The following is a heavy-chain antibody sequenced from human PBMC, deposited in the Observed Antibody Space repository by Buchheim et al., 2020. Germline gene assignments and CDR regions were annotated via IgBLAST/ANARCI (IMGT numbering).Heavy chain of an antibody. J-gene: IGHJ6*02. CDR1: GGSFSGYY. V-gene: IGHV4-34*01. Sequence: QVQLQQWGAGLLKPSETLSLTCAVYGGSFSGYYWSWIRQPPGKGLEWIGEINHSGSTNYNPSLKSRVTIPVDTSKNQFSLKLSSVTAADTAEYYCARVLPDYYYGMDVWGQGTT. CDR2: INHSGST. CDR3: ARVLPDYYYGMDV.